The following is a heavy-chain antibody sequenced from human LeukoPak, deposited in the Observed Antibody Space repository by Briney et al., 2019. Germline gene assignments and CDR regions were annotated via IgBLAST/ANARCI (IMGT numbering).Heavy chain of an antibody. V-gene: IGHV1-18*01. D-gene: IGHD1-1*01. CDR3: TRGGTDYFDY. CDR1: GYTLTLYG. Sequence: ALVKVSCKASGYTLTLYGITWVRQAPGLGLEWMGWMRPYNGDTNYAQRFQGRVTMTADTSTSTAYMELRSLRADDTAIYYCTRGGTDYFDYWGQGTLVTVSS. CDR2: MRPYNGDT. J-gene: IGHJ4*02.